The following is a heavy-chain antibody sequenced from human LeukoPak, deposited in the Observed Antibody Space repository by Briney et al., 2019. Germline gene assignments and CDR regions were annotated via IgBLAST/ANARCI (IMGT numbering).Heavy chain of an antibody. J-gene: IGHJ4*02. V-gene: IGHV4-39*01. CDR1: GVSISSSSYH. CDR3: TRQVLHTAMDY. D-gene: IGHD5-18*01. Sequence: SETLSLTCTVSGVSISSSSYHWAWIRQPPGKGLEWIGSIYDSGSTYYSPSLKSRVTISVDTSKNQFSLKLNSVTAAGTAVYYCTRQVLHTAMDYWGQGTLVTVSS. CDR2: IYDSGST.